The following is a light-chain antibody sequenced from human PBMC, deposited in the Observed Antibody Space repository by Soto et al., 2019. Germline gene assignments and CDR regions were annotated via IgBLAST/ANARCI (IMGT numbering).Light chain of an antibody. Sequence: QSALTQPPSASGSPGQSVTIACTGTSSDVGSCKYVSWYQQHPGKAPKLIIYEVIKRPSGVPDRFSGSKSGNTASLTVSGLQAEDEADYYCSSYAGSNNVEVLFGGGTKVTVL. J-gene: IGLJ2*01. V-gene: IGLV2-8*01. CDR2: EVI. CDR3: SSYAGSNNVEVL. CDR1: SSDVGSCKY.